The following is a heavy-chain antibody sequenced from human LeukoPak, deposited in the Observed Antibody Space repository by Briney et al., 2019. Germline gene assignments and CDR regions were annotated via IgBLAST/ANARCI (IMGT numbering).Heavy chain of an antibody. V-gene: IGHV4-38-2*02. Sequence: SETLSLTCTVSGSSISGVHYWGWIRQPPGMGLEWIGSIYHSGSTNYNPSFKSRVTISADTSKSQFSLKLSSVTAADTAIYYCVTGATVTTLYYFDYWGQGTLVTVSS. J-gene: IGHJ4*02. CDR1: GSSISGVHY. CDR2: IYHSGST. D-gene: IGHD4-17*01. CDR3: VTGATVTTLYYFDY.